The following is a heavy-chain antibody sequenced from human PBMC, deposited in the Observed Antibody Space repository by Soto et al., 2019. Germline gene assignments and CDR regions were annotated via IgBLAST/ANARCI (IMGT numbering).Heavy chain of an antibody. CDR2: IYYSGST. D-gene: IGHD2-2*01. V-gene: IGHV4-31*03. Sequence: LSLTCTVSGGSIISGGYYWSWIRQHPGKGLEWIGYIYYSGSTYYNPSLKSRVTISVDTSKNQFSLKLSSVTAADTAVYYCASVRGYCSSTSCFWFDPWGQGTLVTVSS. J-gene: IGHJ5*02. CDR3: ASVRGYCSSTSCFWFDP. CDR1: GGSIISGGYY.